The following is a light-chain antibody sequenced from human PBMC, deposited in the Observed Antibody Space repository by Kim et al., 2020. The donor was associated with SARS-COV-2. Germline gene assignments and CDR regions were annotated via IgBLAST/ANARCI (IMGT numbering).Light chain of an antibody. V-gene: IGKV1-6*01. CDR2: SAS. Sequence: AIQMTQSPSSLSASVGDRVTITCRASQGIRNDLGWYQQKPGKAPKLLIYSASILQSGVPSRFSGSGSDTDFTLTISSLQPEDFATYYCLQNYNYPYTFGQGTKLEI. CDR1: QGIRND. J-gene: IGKJ2*01. CDR3: LQNYNYPYT.